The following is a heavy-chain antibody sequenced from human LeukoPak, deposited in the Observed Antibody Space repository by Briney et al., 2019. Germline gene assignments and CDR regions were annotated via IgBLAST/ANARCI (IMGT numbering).Heavy chain of an antibody. D-gene: IGHD6-13*01. CDR1: GYTFTSYA. V-gene: IGHV7-4-1*02. CDR3: ARVGYSSSWWNNWFDP. Sequence: ASVKVSCKASGYTFTSYAMNWVRQAPGQGLEWMGWINTNTGNPTYAQGFTGRFVFSLDTSVSTAYLQISSLKAEDTAVYYCARVGYSSSWWNNWFDPWGQGTLVTVSS. CDR2: INTNTGNP. J-gene: IGHJ5*02.